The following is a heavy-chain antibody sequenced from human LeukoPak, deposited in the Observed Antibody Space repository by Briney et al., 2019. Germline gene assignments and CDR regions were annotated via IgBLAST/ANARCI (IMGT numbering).Heavy chain of an antibody. V-gene: IGHV3-21*01. CDR3: AKNRQSSSSDFDY. CDR2: ISSSSSFI. J-gene: IGHJ4*02. Sequence: GGSLRLSCAASGFTFSVYTMNWVRQAPGKGLEWVSSISSSSSFISYADSVKGRFTISRDDAKDSLFLQMSDLRADDTAVYYCAKNRQSSSSDFDYWGQGTLVTVSS. CDR1: GFTFSVYT. D-gene: IGHD6-6*01.